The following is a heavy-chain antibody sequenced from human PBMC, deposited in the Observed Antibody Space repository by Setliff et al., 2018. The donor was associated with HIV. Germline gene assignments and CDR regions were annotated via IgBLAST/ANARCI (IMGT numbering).Heavy chain of an antibody. J-gene: IGHJ4*02. CDR1: GGSIWNYY. CDR2: IYYSGST. Sequence: SETLSLTCTVSGGSIWNYYWSWIRQHPWKGLEWIGTIYYSGSTYYNPALTSRVTITTDPTKNQFSLKVRSVTAADTAVYYCARQVTVLGDFDIAAGSFNYWGPGTLVTVSS. D-gene: IGHD2-15*01. V-gene: IGHV4-39*01. CDR3: ARQVTVLGDFDIAAGSFNY.